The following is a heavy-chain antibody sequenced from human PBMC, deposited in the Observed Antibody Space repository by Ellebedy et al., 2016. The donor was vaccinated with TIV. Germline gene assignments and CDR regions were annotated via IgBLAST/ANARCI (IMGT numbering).Heavy chain of an antibody. J-gene: IGHJ2*01. CDR1: GGSFSSYY. CDR3: ARLRQSRDRSHWYFDL. D-gene: IGHD1-14*01. Sequence: SETLSLXCTVSGGSFSSYYWSWIRQSAGKGLEWIGRIFMSGSTTYNPSRKNRVTMSVDASTTQLSLNLSSVTAADTAVYFCARLRQSRDRSHWYFDLWGRGTLVTVSS. V-gene: IGHV4-4*07. CDR2: IFMSGST.